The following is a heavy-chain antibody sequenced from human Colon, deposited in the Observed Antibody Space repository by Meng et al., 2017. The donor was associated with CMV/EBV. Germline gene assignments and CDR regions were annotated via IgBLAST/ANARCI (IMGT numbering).Heavy chain of an antibody. CDR3: VRTPAATTGWFDP. J-gene: IGHJ5*02. V-gene: IGHV3-11*01. CDR2: ISSNGRTI. Sequence: GESLKISCAASGFTFNVYSMSWIRQAPGKGLEWISYISSNGRTIYYADSVGGRFTISRDNARNSLYLQMNTLRADDTAVYYCVRTPAATTGWFDPWGQGTLVTVSS. D-gene: IGHD1-26*01. CDR1: GFTFNVYS.